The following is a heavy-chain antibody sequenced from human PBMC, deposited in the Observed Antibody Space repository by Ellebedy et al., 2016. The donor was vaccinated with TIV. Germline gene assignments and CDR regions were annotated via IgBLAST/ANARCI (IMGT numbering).Heavy chain of an antibody. V-gene: IGHV3-33*08. CDR2: IWSDGSVK. CDR3: ARDQTVDDTVGYAYLPDY. Sequence: PGGSLRLSCAASGFTFSSYGMHWVRLAPGKGLEWVAVIWSDGSVKYYADSVQGRFTISRDNSKKTLFLQMNSLRAEDTGLYYCARDQTVDDTVGYAYLPDYWGQGTQVTVSS. D-gene: IGHD3-16*01. J-gene: IGHJ4*02. CDR1: GFTFSSYG.